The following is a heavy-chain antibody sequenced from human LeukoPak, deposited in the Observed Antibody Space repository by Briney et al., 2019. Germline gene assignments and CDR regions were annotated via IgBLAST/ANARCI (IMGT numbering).Heavy chain of an antibody. V-gene: IGHV3-11*01. D-gene: IGHD6-13*01. CDR2: ISSSGSTI. CDR3: AREAAAGTVFHY. J-gene: IGHJ4*02. CDR1: GFTFSDYY. Sequence: GGSLRLSCAASGFTFSDYYMSWIRQAPGKGLEWVSYISSSGSTIYYADSVKGRFTISRDNAKNSLYLQMNSLRAHDTAVYYCAREAAAGTVFHYWGQGTLVTVSS.